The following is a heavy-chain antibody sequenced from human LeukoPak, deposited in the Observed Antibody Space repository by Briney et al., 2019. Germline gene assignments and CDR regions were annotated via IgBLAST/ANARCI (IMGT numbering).Heavy chain of an antibody. CDR2: INPNSGGT. Sequence: GASVKVSCKASGYTFTGYYMHWVRQAPGQGLEWMGWINPNSGGTNYAQKFQGRVTMTRDTSISTAYMELSRLRSDDTAVYYCATAPSRLRYFDWLLYGGGDYWGQGTLVTVSS. V-gene: IGHV1-2*02. CDR1: GYTFTGYY. CDR3: ATAPSRLRYFDWLLYGGGDY. J-gene: IGHJ4*02. D-gene: IGHD3-9*01.